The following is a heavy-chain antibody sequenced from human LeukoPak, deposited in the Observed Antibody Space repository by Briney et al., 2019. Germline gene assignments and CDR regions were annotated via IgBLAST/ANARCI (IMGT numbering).Heavy chain of an antibody. CDR1: GFTFSTYW. Sequence: GSLRLSCAASGFTFSTYWMSWVRQAPGKGLEWVANIKQDGSEKYYVDSVKGRFTISRDNAKNSLFLQMNNLRAEDTALYYCAKDFGSGSYGRTAGFSMFDYWGQGTLVTVSS. D-gene: IGHD3-10*01. J-gene: IGHJ4*02. CDR3: AKDFGSGSYGRTAGFSMFDY. CDR2: IKQDGSEK. V-gene: IGHV3-7*03.